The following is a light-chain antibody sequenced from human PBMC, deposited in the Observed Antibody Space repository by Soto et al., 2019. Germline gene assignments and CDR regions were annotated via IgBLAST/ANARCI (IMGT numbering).Light chain of an antibody. J-gene: IGLJ1*01. V-gene: IGLV2-14*01. CDR2: DVS. Sequence: QSALTQPASVSGSPGQSISISCTGTSSDVGGYEYVSWYQQHAGKAPKLMIYDVSSRASGVSNRLSGSKSGNTASLTISGLQAEDEADYYCISYTSINLYVLGTGTKVTVL. CDR3: ISYTSINLYV. CDR1: SSDVGGYEY.